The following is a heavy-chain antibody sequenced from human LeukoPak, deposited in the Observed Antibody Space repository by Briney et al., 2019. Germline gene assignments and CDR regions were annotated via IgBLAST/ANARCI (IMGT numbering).Heavy chain of an antibody. CDR1: GGSFSGYY. V-gene: IGHV4-34*01. Sequence: SETLSLTCAVYGGSFSGYYWSWIRQPPGKGLEWIGEINHSGSTNYNPSLKSRVTISVDTSKNQFSLKLSSVTAADTAVYYCARVGYCSHGSCLRLDWYFDLWGRGTLVTVSS. CDR3: ARVGYCSHGSCLRLDWYFDL. D-gene: IGHD2-15*01. J-gene: IGHJ2*01. CDR2: INHSGST.